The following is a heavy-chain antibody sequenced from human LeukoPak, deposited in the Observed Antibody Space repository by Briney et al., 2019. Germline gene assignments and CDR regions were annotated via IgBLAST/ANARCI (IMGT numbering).Heavy chain of an antibody. CDR3: TRRYCSGGTCSVDY. Sequence: PGGSLRLSCAASGFTFSNAWMSWVRQAPGKGLEWVGRIKSKTDGGTTDYASPVKGRFTISRDDSKYTLYLQMNSLKTEDTAGYYCTRRYCSGGTCSVDYWGQGTLVTVSS. D-gene: IGHD2-15*01. J-gene: IGHJ4*02. CDR2: IKSKTDGGTT. CDR1: GFTFSNAW. V-gene: IGHV3-15*01.